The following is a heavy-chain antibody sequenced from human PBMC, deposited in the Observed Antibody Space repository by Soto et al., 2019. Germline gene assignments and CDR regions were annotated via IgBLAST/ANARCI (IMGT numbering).Heavy chain of an antibody. CDR3: ARDPAPIGWYDY. Sequence: PGGSLRLSCAASGFSFSNYWMHWVRQVPGKGLVWVSRINSDGSSTTYADSVKGRFTISRDNAKNTLYLQMNSLGAEDTAVYYCARDPAPIGWYDYWGQGTLVTVSS. CDR2: INSDGSST. V-gene: IGHV3-74*01. CDR1: GFSFSNYW. J-gene: IGHJ4*02. D-gene: IGHD6-19*01.